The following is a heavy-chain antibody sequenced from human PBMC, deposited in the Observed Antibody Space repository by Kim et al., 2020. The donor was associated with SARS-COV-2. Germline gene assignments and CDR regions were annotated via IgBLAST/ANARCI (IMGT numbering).Heavy chain of an antibody. Sequence: VKGRFTISRDNSKNTLYLQMNSLRAEDTAVYYCDIEYYYDSSGYVGAFDIWGQGTMVTVSS. CDR3: DIEYYYDSSGYVGAFDI. J-gene: IGHJ3*02. D-gene: IGHD3-22*01. V-gene: IGHV3-23*01.